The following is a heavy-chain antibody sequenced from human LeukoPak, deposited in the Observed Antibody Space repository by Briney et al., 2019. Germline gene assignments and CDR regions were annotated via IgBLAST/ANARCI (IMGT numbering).Heavy chain of an antibody. J-gene: IGHJ4*02. CDR2: ISSSSSYT. Sequence: GGSLRLSCAASGFTFSDYYMSWIRQAPGKGLEWVSYISSSSSYTNYADSVKGRFTISRDNAKNSLYLQVNSLRAEDTAVYYCARDRGYDILTGYYDYWGQGTLVTVSS. D-gene: IGHD3-9*01. CDR1: GFTFSDYY. CDR3: ARDRGYDILTGYYDY. V-gene: IGHV3-11*06.